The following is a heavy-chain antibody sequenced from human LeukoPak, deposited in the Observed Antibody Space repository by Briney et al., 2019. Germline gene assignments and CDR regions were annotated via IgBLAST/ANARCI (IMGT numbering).Heavy chain of an antibody. J-gene: IGHJ6*02. CDR2: ISYDGSNK. CDR3: AKDGGIAVAGHYYYYGMDV. D-gene: IGHD6-19*01. CDR1: GLTFSSYG. V-gene: IGHV3-30*18. Sequence: PGRSLRLSCAASGLTFSSYGMHWVRQAPGKGLEWVAVISYDGSNKYYADSVKGRFTISRDNSKNTLYLQMNSLRAEDTAVYYCAKDGGIAVAGHYYYYGMDVWGQGTTVTVSS.